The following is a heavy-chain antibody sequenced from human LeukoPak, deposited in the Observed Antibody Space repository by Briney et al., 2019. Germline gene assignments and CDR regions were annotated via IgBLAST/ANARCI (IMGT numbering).Heavy chain of an antibody. Sequence: SETLSLTCTVSGGSISGSYWSWIRQPPGKGLEWIGYIYYSGSTNYNPSLKSRVTISVDTSKNQFSLKLSSVTAADTAVYYCARAGTSGWSDYWGQGTLVTVSS. CDR2: IYYSGST. V-gene: IGHV4-59*01. CDR1: GGSISGSY. D-gene: IGHD6-19*01. J-gene: IGHJ4*02. CDR3: ARAGTSGWSDY.